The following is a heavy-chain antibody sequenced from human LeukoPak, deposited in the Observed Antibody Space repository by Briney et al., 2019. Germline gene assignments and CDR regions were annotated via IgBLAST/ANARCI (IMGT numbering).Heavy chain of an antibody. Sequence: GGSLRLSCSASGFISSTSAMNWVRQAPGKGLEWVSSMNNVGSHIYYRDSVKGRFTISRDNAKNSVYLQMNSLRAEDTAVYYCAREPITMVRGVPPGWFDPWGQGTLVTVSS. J-gene: IGHJ5*02. CDR2: MNNVGSHI. CDR3: AREPITMVRGVPPGWFDP. D-gene: IGHD3-10*01. CDR1: GFISSTSA. V-gene: IGHV3-21*01.